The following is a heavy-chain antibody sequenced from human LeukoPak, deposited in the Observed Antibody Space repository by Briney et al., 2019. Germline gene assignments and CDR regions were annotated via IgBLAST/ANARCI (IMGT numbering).Heavy chain of an antibody. J-gene: IGHJ4*02. CDR3: AGLLTAFDY. D-gene: IGHD3-9*01. V-gene: IGHV3-74*01. CDR2: INPAGSST. CDR1: GYTFSSDW. Sequence: PGGSLRLTCAASGYTFSSDWMHWVRHAPGQGLVWVSRINPAGSSTNYADSVKGRFTISRDNAMNTLYLQMNSLRAEDTAVYYCAGLLTAFDYWGQGTLVTVSS.